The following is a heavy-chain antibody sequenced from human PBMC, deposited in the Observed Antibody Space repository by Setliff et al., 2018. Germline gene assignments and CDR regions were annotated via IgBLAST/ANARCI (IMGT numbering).Heavy chain of an antibody. CDR3: ARHRPNLPFDA. CDR2: VYYSGDT. Sequence: KPSETLSLTCSVSGGSISNSDYYWDWIRQPPGKGLEWIGRVYYSGDTYYIPSLLSRVTISVDTSKNQFSLKLSSVTAADTSVYFCARHRPNLPFDAWGQGALGTVSS. D-gene: IGHD7-27*01. J-gene: IGHJ4*02. CDR1: GGSISNSDYY. V-gene: IGHV4-39*01.